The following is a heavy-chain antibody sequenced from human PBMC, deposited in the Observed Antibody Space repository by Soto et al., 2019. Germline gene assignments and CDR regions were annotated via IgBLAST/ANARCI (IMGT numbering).Heavy chain of an antibody. CDR1: GFTFSNYA. CDR2: ISGSGEST. V-gene: IGHV3-23*01. Sequence: GGSLRLSCAATGFTFSNYAMSWVRQAPGKGLEWVSAISGSGESTFYGDSVKGRFTVSRDNSKNTLYLQMNSLGVEDTAEYYCAKGGGSCCFDCWGQGTLVTVSS. CDR3: AKGGGSCCFDC. D-gene: IGHD2-15*01. J-gene: IGHJ4*02.